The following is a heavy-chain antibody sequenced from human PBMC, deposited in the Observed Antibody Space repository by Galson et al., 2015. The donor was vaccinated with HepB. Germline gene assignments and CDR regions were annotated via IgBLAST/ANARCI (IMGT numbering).Heavy chain of an antibody. CDR3: AADLSEDSSGWNWFDP. Sequence: SVKVSCKASGFTFTSSAVQWVRQARGQRLEWIGWIVVGSGNTNYAQKFQERVTITRDMSTSTAYMELSSLRSEDTAVYYCAADLSEDSSGWNWFDPWGQGTLVTVSS. CDR1: GFTFTSSA. D-gene: IGHD6-19*01. J-gene: IGHJ5*02. CDR2: IVVGSGNT. V-gene: IGHV1-58*01.